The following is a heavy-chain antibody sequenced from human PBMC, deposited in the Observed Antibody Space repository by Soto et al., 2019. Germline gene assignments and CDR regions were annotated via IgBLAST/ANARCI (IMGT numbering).Heavy chain of an antibody. CDR2: ISYDGSNK. V-gene: IGHV3-30*18. CDR1: GFTFSSYG. J-gene: IGHJ4*02. CDR3: AKEANDYSNYYFDY. Sequence: PGGSLRLSCAASGFTFSSYGMHWVRQAPGKGLEWVAVISYDGSNKYYTDSVKGRFTISRDNSKNTLYLQMNSLRAEDTAVYYCAKEANDYSNYYFDYWGQGTLVTVS. D-gene: IGHD4-4*01.